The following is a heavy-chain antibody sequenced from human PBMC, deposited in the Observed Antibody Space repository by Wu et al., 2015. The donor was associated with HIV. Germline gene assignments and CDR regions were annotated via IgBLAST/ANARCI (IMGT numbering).Heavy chain of an antibody. CDR3: ARGQPRLVRGPPGY. J-gene: IGHJ4*02. V-gene: IGHV4-34*01. CDR2: INHSGST. Sequence: QVQLQQWGAGVLKPSETLSLTCAVYGGSFSGYYWSWIRQPPGKGLEWIGEINHSGSTNYNPSLKSRVTISVDTSKNQFSLKLSSVTAADTAVYYCARGQPRLVRGPPGYWGQGTLVTVSS. D-gene: IGHD3-10*01. CDR1: GGSFSGYY.